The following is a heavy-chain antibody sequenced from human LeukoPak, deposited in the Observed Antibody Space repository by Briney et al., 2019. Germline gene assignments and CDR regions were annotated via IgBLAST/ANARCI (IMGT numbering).Heavy chain of an antibody. D-gene: IGHD3-3*01. V-gene: IGHV4-59*01. CDR3: ARDMGEDFWSGQGPNGAFDI. Sequence: PSETLSLTCTVSGGSISSYYWSWIRQPPGKGLEWIGYIYYSGSTNYNPSLKSRVTISVDTSKNQFSLKLSSVTAADTAVYYCARDMGEDFWSGQGPNGAFDIWGQGTMVTVSS. CDR1: GGSISSYY. CDR2: IYYSGST. J-gene: IGHJ3*02.